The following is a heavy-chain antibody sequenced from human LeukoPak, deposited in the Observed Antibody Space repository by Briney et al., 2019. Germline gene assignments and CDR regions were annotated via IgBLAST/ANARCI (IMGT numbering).Heavy chain of an antibody. CDR2: IYPGDSDT. J-gene: IGHJ4*02. D-gene: IGHD3-16*01. V-gene: IGHV5-51*01. CDR3: ATSEKNYVFGSYFPPSFFAY. Sequence: GESLKISCKGSGYTFSSYWIGWVRQMPGKGLEWMGIIYPGDSDTRYSPSFQGQVTISVDTSISTAYLQWSSLKASDTAIYYCATSEKNYVFGSYFPPSFFAYGGREPLATVS. CDR1: GYTFSSYW.